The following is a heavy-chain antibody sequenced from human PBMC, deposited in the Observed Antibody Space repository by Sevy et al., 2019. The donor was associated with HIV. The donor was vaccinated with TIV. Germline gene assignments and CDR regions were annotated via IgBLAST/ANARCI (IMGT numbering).Heavy chain of an antibody. V-gene: IGHV4-59*01. D-gene: IGHD2-8*02. CDR3: ARDQGTGGPRFPFY. CDR1: GGSTNFYY. CDR2: IYYSGST. Sequence: SETLSLTCTVSGGSTNFYYWNWIRQPPGKGLEWIGHIYYSGSTDYNPSLESRVTISVDTSKRQFSLKMTSVTAADTAIYYCARDQGTGGPRFPFYWGQGALVTVSS. J-gene: IGHJ4*02.